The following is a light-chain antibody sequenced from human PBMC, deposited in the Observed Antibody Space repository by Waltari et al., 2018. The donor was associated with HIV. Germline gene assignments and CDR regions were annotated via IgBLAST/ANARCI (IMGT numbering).Light chain of an antibody. CDR3: NDRDSSGHGL. V-gene: IGLV3-19*01. Sequence: SSVLTQAPAVSVALGQTVRITCQGDNVRSNCASWYQQKPGQAPVLVVYGESNRPSGMRDRCSGSSKGNTASFSSAGAQEEDEDDYYWNDRDSSGHGLFGGGTKVTVL. CDR2: GES. J-gene: IGLJ2*01. CDR1: NVRSNC.